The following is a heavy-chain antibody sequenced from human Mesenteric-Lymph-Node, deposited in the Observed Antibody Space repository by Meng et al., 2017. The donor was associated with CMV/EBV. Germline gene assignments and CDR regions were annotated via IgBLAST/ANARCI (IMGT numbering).Heavy chain of an antibody. Sequence: SGASINNNNWWSWVRQPPGKELEWIAEMDHTKSANYNPSLKSRVTISLDKSKNHFSLRLTSVTAADTAIYYCARHNWDYVGNWFDPWGPGTLVTVSS. CDR2: MDHTKSA. CDR1: GASINNNNW. CDR3: ARHNWDYVGNWFDP. J-gene: IGHJ5*02. V-gene: IGHV4-4*02. D-gene: IGHD1-7*01.